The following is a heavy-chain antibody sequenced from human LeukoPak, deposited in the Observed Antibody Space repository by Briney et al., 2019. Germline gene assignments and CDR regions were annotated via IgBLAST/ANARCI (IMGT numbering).Heavy chain of an antibody. CDR1: GGSISSYY. CDR3: AKEDQGYDFDI. D-gene: IGHD2-2*01. J-gene: IGHJ3*02. V-gene: IGHV4-59*01. CDR2: IYYSGST. Sequence: SETLSLTCTVSGGSISSYYWSWIRQPPGKGLEWIGYIYYSGSTNYNPSLKSRVTISVDTSKNQFSLKLSSVTAADTAVYYCAKEDQGYDFDIWGRGTLVTVSS.